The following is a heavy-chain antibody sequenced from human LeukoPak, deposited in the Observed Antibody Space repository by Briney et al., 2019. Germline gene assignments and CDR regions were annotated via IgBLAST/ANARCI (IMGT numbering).Heavy chain of an antibody. D-gene: IGHD1-7*01. V-gene: IGHV4-59*01. J-gene: IGHJ6*02. CDR1: GGSISSYY. Sequence: SETLSLTCTVSGGSISSYYWSWIRQPPGKGLEWIGYIYYSGSTNYNPSPKSRVTISVDTSKNQFSLKLSSVTAADTAVYYCARDNWNYGSSMDVWGQGTTVTVSS. CDR3: ARDNWNYGSSMDV. CDR2: IYYSGST.